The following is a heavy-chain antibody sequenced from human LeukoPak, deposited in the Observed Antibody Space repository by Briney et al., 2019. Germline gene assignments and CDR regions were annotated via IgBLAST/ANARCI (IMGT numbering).Heavy chain of an antibody. CDR3: AKSSGSYRP. V-gene: IGHV4-4*07. Sequence: SETLSLTCTVSGDSIGSNYWSRIRQPAGKGLEWIGRIYPSGSNYNPSLKSRVTISVDKSKNQFSLKLISVTAADTAMYYWAKSSGSYRPWGQGTLVTVSS. CDR1: GDSIGSNY. D-gene: IGHD1-26*01. CDR2: IYPSGS. J-gene: IGHJ5*02.